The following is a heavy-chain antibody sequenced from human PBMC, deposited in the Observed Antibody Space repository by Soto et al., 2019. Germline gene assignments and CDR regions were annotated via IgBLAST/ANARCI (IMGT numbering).Heavy chain of an antibody. V-gene: IGHV3-23*01. Sequence: PGGSLILSCAASGFTFSSYAMSWVRQAPGKGLEWVSAISGSGGSTYYADSVKGRFTISRDNSKNTLYLQMNSLRAEDTAVYYCAKDQEAGYYYYSWTSGAKGPRSPSP. J-gene: IGHJ6*03. CDR2: ISGSGGST. CDR1: GFTFSSYA. D-gene: IGHD6-19*01. CDR3: AKDQEAGYYYYSWTS.